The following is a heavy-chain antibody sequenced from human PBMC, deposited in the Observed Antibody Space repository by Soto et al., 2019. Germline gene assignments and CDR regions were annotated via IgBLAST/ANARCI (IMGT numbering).Heavy chain of an antibody. CDR1: GFTFSSYA. CDR3: AKSLRPVVVTAILPFDY. D-gene: IGHD2-21*02. V-gene: IGHV3-23*01. Sequence: GGSLRLFCAASGFTFSSYARGWVRQAPGKGLEWVSAISGSGGSTYYADSVKGRFTISRDNSKNTLYLQMNSLRAEDTAVYYCAKSLRPVVVTAILPFDYWGQGTLVTVSS. J-gene: IGHJ4*02. CDR2: ISGSGGST.